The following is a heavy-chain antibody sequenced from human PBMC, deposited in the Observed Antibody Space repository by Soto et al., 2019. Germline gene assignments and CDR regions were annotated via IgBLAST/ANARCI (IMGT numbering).Heavy chain of an antibody. CDR1: GGSISSSSYY. V-gene: IGHV4-39*02. CDR2: IYYCGST. Sequence: QLQLQESGPGLVKPSETLSLTCTVSGGSISSSSYYWGWIRQPPGKGLEWIGSIYYCGSTYYNPSLKSRVTIPVDTSKNHVALKLGSVTAADTAVYSCARVASFRAGSKALHYYYYGMDVWGQGTTVTVSS. J-gene: IGHJ6*01. CDR3: ARVASFRAGSKALHYYYYGMDV. D-gene: IGHD6-25*01.